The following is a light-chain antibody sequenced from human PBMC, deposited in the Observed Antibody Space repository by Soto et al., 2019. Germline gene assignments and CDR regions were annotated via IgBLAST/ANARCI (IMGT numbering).Light chain of an antibody. V-gene: IGLV2-14*01. CDR2: EVS. CDR1: SSDVGGYDY. Sequence: QSALTQPASVSGSPGQSITISCTGTSSDVGGYDYVSWYQQHPGKAPKLMIHEVSNRPSGISHRFSGSKSGNTASLTISGLQAEDEADYHCGSYTDSNTLVVFGGGTKLTVL. J-gene: IGLJ2*01. CDR3: GSYTDSNTLVV.